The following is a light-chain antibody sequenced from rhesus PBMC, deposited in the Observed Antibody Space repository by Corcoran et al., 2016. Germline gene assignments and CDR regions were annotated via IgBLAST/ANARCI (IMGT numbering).Light chain of an antibody. CDR2: WAS. J-gene: IGKJ2*01. Sequence: DIVMTQSPDSLAVSLGERVIINCKSSQSLLYTSNNKNYLAWYPQKPGQAPKLLICWASSRESGVPNQFSGSGAWTDVTLTISGRQAEDVAGYYCQQYYSPPYTFGQGAKVEI. CDR3: QQYYSPPYT. V-gene: IGKV4-1*01. CDR1: QSLLYTSNNKNY.